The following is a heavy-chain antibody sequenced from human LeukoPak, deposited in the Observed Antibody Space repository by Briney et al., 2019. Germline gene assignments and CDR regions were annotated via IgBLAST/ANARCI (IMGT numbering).Heavy chain of an antibody. CDR2: IYYSGST. J-gene: IGHJ3*01. D-gene: IGHD3-22*01. CDR1: LDSNNSYY. V-gene: IGHV4-59*01. CDR3: ASGSSGP. Sequence: SETLSLTCTVSLDSNNSYYRSSIPQPPGKGLEWIGYIYYSGSTNYNPSLKSRVTISVDTSKNQFSLKRSAVTGADTAVYYCASGSSGPWGEGTMVTVSS.